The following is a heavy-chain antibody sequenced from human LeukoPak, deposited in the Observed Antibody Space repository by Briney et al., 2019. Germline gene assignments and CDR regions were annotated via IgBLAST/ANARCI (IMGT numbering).Heavy chain of an antibody. V-gene: IGHV1-69*05. D-gene: IGHD3-10*01. Sequence: SVKVSCKASGGTFSSYAISWVRQAPGQGLEWMGRIIPIFGTANYAQKLQGRVTMTTDTSTSTAYMELRSLRSDDTAVYYCARIITMVRGVIITDWFDPWGQGTLVTVSS. CDR2: IIPIFGTA. CDR3: ARIITMVRGVIITDWFDP. J-gene: IGHJ5*02. CDR1: GGTFSSYA.